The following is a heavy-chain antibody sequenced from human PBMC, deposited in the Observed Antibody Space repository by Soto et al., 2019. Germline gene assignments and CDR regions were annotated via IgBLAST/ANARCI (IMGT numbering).Heavy chain of an antibody. J-gene: IGHJ5*02. V-gene: IGHV3-23*01. CDR2: ISGSGGST. CDR1: GFTFSSYA. CDR3: ASVPAARRRHNWFDP. Sequence: GESLKISCAASGFTFSSYAMSWVRQAPGKGLEWVSAISGSGGSTYYADSVKGRFTISRDNSKNTLYLQMNSLRAEDTAVYYCASVPAARRRHNWFDPWGQGTLVTVSS. D-gene: IGHD2-2*01.